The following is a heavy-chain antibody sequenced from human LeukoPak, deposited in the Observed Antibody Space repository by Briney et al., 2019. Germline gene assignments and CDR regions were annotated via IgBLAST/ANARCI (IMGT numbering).Heavy chain of an antibody. D-gene: IGHD6-13*01. CDR3: ARDFTGGYSGSQLDV. Sequence: SETLSLTCTVSGGSISSSSYYWGWIRQPPGKGLEWIGSIYYSGSTYYNPSLKSRVTISVDTSKNQFSLKLSSVTAADTAVYYCARDFTGGYSGSQLDVWGKGTTVTVSS. CDR2: IYYSGST. CDR1: GGSISSSSYY. V-gene: IGHV4-39*07. J-gene: IGHJ6*04.